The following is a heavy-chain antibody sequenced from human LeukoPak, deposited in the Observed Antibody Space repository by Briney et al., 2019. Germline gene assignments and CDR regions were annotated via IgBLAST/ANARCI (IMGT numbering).Heavy chain of an antibody. Sequence: ASVKVSCKASGYTFTSYGISWVRQAPGQGLEWMGWISAYNGNTNYAQKLQGRVTMTTDTSTSTAYMELRSLRSDDTAVYYCARDSYDILTGYPGAQPLPFDYRGQGTLVTVSS. CDR1: GYTFTSYG. CDR2: ISAYNGNT. CDR3: ARDSYDILTGYPGAQPLPFDY. V-gene: IGHV1-18*01. D-gene: IGHD3-9*01. J-gene: IGHJ4*02.